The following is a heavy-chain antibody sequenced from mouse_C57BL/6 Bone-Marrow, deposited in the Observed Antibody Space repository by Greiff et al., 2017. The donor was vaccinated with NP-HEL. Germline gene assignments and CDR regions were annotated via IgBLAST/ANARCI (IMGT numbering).Heavy chain of an antibody. CDR1: GYTFTSYG. V-gene: IGHV1-81*01. D-gene: IGHD1-1*01. CDR2: IYPRSGNT. Sequence: VQLQQSGAELARPGASVKLSCKASGYTFTSYGISWVKQRTGQGLEWIGEIYPRSGNTYYNEQFKGKATLTADKSSSTAYMELRSLTSEDSAVYFCARAPTTVVAHWYFDVWGTGTTVTVSS. J-gene: IGHJ1*03. CDR3: ARAPTTVVAHWYFDV.